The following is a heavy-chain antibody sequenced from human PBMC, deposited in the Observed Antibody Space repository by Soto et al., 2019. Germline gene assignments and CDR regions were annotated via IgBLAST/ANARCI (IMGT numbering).Heavy chain of an antibody. V-gene: IGHV1-18*01. CDR1: GYTFTSYG. Sequence: ASVKVSCKASGYTFTSYGISWVRQAPGQGLEWMGWISAYNGNTNYAQKLQGRVTMTTDTSTSTAYMELRSLRSDDTAVYYCARVPLMYSRVKTKKEGQQPYNWFDPWGQGTLVTVSS. CDR3: ARVPLMYSRVKTKKEGQQPYNWFDP. CDR2: ISAYNGNT. D-gene: IGHD6-13*01. J-gene: IGHJ5*02.